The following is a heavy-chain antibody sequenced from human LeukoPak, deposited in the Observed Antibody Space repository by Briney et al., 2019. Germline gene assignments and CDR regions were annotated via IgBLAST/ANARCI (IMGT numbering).Heavy chain of an antibody. CDR1: GGSISSYY. Sequence: SETLSLTCTVSGGSISSYYWSWIRQPPGKGLEWIGYIYYSGSTNYNPSLKSRVTISVDTSKNQFSPKLSSVTAADTAVYYCARLTSSITIFGVVITPHFDYWGQGTLVTVSS. CDR2: IYYSGST. V-gene: IGHV4-59*08. CDR3: ARLTSSITIFGVVITPHFDY. D-gene: IGHD3-3*01. J-gene: IGHJ4*02.